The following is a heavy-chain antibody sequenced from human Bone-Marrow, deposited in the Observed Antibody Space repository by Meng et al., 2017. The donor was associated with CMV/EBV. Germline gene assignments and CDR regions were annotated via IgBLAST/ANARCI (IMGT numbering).Heavy chain of an antibody. V-gene: IGHV3-21*01. Sequence: GESLKISCAASGFTFSSYTMNWVRQAPGKGLEWVSSISSSSSYIYYADSVKGRFTISRDNAKNSLYLQMNSLRAEDTAVYYCARGWDILVVSSAGGAMDVWGQGTTVTVSS. D-gene: IGHD2-15*01. J-gene: IGHJ6*02. CDR3: ARGWDILVVSSAGGAMDV. CDR2: ISSSSSYI. CDR1: GFTFSSYT.